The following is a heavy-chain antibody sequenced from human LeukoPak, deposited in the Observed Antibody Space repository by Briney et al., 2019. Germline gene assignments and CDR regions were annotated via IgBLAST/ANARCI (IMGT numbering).Heavy chain of an antibody. CDR2: IYYSGST. CDR3: ARGIAVAFSLAPIYGMDV. Sequence: SETLSLTCTVSGGSISSSSYYWGWIRQPPGKGLEWIGSIYYSGSTYYNPSLKSRVTISVDASKNQFSLKLSSVTAADTAVYYCARGIAVAFSLAPIYGMDVWGQGTTVTVSS. CDR1: GGSISSSSYY. J-gene: IGHJ6*02. D-gene: IGHD6-19*01. V-gene: IGHV4-39*07.